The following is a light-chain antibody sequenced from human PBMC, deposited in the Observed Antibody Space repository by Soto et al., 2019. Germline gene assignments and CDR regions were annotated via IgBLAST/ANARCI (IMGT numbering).Light chain of an antibody. V-gene: IGKV3-20*01. CDR3: QHYGSSPPYT. CDR1: RSVSSSY. CDR2: GAS. Sequence: IVLTRSPDTLSLSPGERATLYCRASRSVSSSYLAWYQHKAGQAPRLLISGASNRATDIPDRFSGSESGTDFTLTISRLEPEDFAVYYCQHYGSSPPYTFGQGTKLEIK. J-gene: IGKJ2*01.